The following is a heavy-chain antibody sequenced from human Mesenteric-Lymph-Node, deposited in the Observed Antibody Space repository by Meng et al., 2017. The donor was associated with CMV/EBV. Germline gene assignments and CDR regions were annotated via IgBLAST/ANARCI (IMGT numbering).Heavy chain of an antibody. CDR1: GGSISSSSYY. J-gene: IGHJ6*02. CDR3: GAGYYYGMDV. Sequence: ESLKISCTVSGGSISSSSYYWGWIRQPPGKGLEWIGSIYYSGSTYYNPSLKSRVTISVDTSKNQFSLKLSSVTAADTAVYYCGAGYYYGMDVWGQGTTVTVSS. CDR2: IYYSGST. V-gene: IGHV4-39*01.